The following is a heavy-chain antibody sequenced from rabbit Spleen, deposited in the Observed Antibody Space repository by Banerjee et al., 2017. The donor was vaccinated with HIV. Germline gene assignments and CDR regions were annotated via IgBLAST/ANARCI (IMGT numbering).Heavy chain of an antibody. CDR3: ARDTGSSFSSYGMDL. CDR1: GFSFSSNDY. Sequence: QSLEESGGDLVKPGASLTLTCTASGFSFSSNDYMCWVRQAPGKGLEWISCITGSSSDFTYSATWAKGRFTISKTSSTTVTLQMPSLTVADTATYFCARDTGSSFSSYGMDLWGQGTLVTVS. J-gene: IGHJ6*01. V-gene: IGHV1S40*01. CDR2: ITGSSSDFT. D-gene: IGHD8-1*01.